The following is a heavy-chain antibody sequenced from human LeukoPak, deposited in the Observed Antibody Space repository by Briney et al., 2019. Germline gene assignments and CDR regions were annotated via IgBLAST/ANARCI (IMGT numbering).Heavy chain of an antibody. CDR1: GYSFTSYW. J-gene: IGHJ4*02. D-gene: IGHD3-10*01. CDR2: IDPSDSYT. CDR3: ARQGISMVRGVIPNFDY. V-gene: IGHV5-10-1*01. Sequence: GESLRISCKGSGYSFTSYWISWVRQMPGKGLEWMGRIDPSDSYTNYSPSFQGHVTISADKSISTAYLQRSSLKASDTAMYYCARQGISMVRGVIPNFDYWGQGTLVTVSS.